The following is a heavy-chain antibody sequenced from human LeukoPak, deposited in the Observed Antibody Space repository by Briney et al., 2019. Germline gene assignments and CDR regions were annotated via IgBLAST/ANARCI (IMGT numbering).Heavy chain of an antibody. V-gene: IGHV1-18*01. CDR1: GYTFTNYG. CDR2: ISAYNGNT. D-gene: IGHD5-18*01. J-gene: IGHJ4*02. Sequence: GASVKVSCKASGYTFTNYGISCVRQAPGQGLEWMGWISAYNGNTNYAQKLQGRITMTTDTSTSTAYMELRSLRSDDTAVYYCARDDSVQLWSGFDYWGQGTLVTVSS. CDR3: ARDDSVQLWSGFDY.